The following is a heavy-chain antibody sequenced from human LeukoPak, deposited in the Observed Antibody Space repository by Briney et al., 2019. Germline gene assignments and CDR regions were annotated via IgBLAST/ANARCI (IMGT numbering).Heavy chain of an antibody. D-gene: IGHD3-22*01. CDR1: GGSISSYY. Sequence: SETLSLTCTVSGGSISSYYWSCIRQPAGKGLEWIGRIYTSGSTNYNPSLKTRVTMSVDTSKNQFSLKLSSVPAADTAVYYCARDSTYDSSGYYWFGPWGQGTLVTVSS. CDR2: IYTSGST. J-gene: IGHJ5*02. CDR3: ARDSTYDSSGYYWFGP. V-gene: IGHV4-4*07.